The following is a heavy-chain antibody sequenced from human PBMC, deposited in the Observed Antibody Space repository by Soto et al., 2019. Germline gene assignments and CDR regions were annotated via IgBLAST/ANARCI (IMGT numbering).Heavy chain of an antibody. CDR3: ARDYYDSSGYSKGGFWFDP. J-gene: IGHJ5*02. CDR2: ISYDGSNK. V-gene: IGHV3-30-3*01. CDR1: GFTFSIYA. Sequence: PGGSLRLSCSASGFTFSIYAMHWVRQAPGKGLYWVAVISYDGSNKYYADSVKGRFTISRDNSKNTLYLQMNSLRAEDTAVYYCARDYYDSSGYSKGGFWFDPWGQGTLVTVSS. D-gene: IGHD3-22*01.